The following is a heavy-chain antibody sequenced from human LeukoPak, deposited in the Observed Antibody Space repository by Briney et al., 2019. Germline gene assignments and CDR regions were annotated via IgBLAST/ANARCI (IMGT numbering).Heavy chain of an antibody. Sequence: GESLKISCKGSGYTFISYWIGWVRQMPGRGLEWMGIIYPSDSETRYSPSFQGQVTISVDKSITTAYLQWSSLKASDTTMYYCARIEGNYYYYMDVWGKGTTVTVSS. V-gene: IGHV5-51*01. CDR3: ARIEGNYYYYMDV. CDR2: IYPSDSET. J-gene: IGHJ6*03. CDR1: GYTFISYW.